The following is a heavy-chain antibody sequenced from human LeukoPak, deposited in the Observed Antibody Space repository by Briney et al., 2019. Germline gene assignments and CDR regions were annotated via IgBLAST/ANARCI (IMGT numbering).Heavy chain of an antibody. CDR2: IYSGGST. D-gene: IGHD6-19*01. Sequence: GGSLRLSCAASGFTFSRYAMSWVRQAPGKGLEWVSVIYSGGSTYYADSVKGRFTISRDNSKNTLYLQMNSLRAEDTAVYYCASEAVAGTGPFDYWGQGTLVTVSS. J-gene: IGHJ4*02. CDR3: ASEAVAGTGPFDY. CDR1: GFTFSRYA. V-gene: IGHV3-53*01.